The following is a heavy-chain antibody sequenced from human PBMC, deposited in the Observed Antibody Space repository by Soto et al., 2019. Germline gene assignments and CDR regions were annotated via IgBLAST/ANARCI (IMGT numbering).Heavy chain of an antibody. V-gene: IGHV4-30-2*01. CDR3: ARERGGYGLFDS. J-gene: IGHJ4*02. CDR1: GGSISNAAYS. CDR2: IYPSGMP. D-gene: IGHD5-18*01. Sequence: LSLTCTVSGGSISNAAYSWSWIRQPPGKGLEWIGYIYPSGMPFYNPSLRSRVTISIDRSNDQFSLNLKSVTAADTAVYYCARERGGYGLFDSWGQGTLVTVSS.